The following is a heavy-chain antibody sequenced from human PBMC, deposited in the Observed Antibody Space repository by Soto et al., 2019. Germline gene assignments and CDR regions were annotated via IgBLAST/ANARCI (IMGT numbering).Heavy chain of an antibody. CDR3: ARLEGLASISYYFDF. V-gene: IGHV4-39*01. J-gene: IGHJ4*02. CDR2: IYYRGNT. Sequence: SETLSLTCSFSGDSINSDRYYWGWIRQPPGKGLEWIGSIYYRGNTYYNPSLQTRVTISLDKSKSQFSLRLNSVTAADSAVYFCARLEGLASISYYFDFWGQGAQVTVSS. CDR1: GDSINSDRYY. D-gene: IGHD3-9*01.